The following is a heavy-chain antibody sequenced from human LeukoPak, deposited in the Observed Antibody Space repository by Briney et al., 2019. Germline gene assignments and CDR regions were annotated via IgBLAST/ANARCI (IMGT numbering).Heavy chain of an antibody. CDR2: IYYSGST. CDR3: ARHEAIYYYGSGSYPNWFDP. D-gene: IGHD3-10*01. Sequence: SETLSLTCTVSGGSISSSSYYWGWIRQPPGKGLEWIGSIYYSGSTYYNPSLKSRVTISVDTSKNQFSLKLSSVTAADTAVYYCARHEAIYYYGSGSYPNWFDPWGQGTLVTVSS. CDR1: GGSISSSSYY. J-gene: IGHJ5*02. V-gene: IGHV4-39*01.